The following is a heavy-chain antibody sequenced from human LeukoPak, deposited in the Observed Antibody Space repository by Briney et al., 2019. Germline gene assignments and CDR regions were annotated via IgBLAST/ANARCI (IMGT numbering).Heavy chain of an antibody. CDR2: IYTSGST. D-gene: IGHD6-19*01. CDR1: GGSISSYY. CDR3: ARDLGIGYSSGWYTTDAFDI. J-gene: IGHJ3*02. Sequence: PSETLSLTCTVSGGSISSYYWSWIRQPAGKGLEWIGRIYTSGSTNYNPSLKSRVTMSVDTSKNQFSLKLSSVTAADTAVYYCARDLGIGYSSGWYTTDAFDIWGQGTMVTVSS. V-gene: IGHV4-4*07.